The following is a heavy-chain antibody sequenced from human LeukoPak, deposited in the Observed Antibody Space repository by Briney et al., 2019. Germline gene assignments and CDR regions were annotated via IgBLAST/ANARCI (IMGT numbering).Heavy chain of an antibody. J-gene: IGHJ4*02. CDR1: GGSISSSNW. CDR3: ARGAWRDFDY. V-gene: IGHV4-4*02. CDR2: IYDSGST. D-gene: IGHD3-3*01. Sequence: SGTLSLTCAVSGGSISSSNWWSWIRQPPGKGLEWIGYIYDSGSTKYSPSLKSRVTISVDTSQNQFSLKLSSVTAADTAVYYCARGAWRDFDYWGQGTLVTVSS.